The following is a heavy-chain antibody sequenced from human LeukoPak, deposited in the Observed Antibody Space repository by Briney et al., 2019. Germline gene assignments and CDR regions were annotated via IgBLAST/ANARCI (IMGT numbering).Heavy chain of an antibody. J-gene: IGHJ4*02. CDR1: GFRFSDYW. D-gene: IGHD4-11*01. Sequence: PGGSLRLSCVVSGFRFSDYWMHWVRKAPGKGLVWVSGIKTDGSDRRYADFVTGRFTISRDNAKSTLFLQMNSLRAEDTAVYYCIRDFLTVTTNDYWGQGALVTVSS. V-gene: IGHV3-74*01. CDR3: IRDFLTVTTNDY. CDR2: IKTDGSDR.